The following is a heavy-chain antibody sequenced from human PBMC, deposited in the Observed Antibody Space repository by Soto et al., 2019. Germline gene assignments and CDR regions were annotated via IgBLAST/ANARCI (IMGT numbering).Heavy chain of an antibody. V-gene: IGHV1-18*01. CDR3: ARGQGDDYIWGSQDY. Sequence: ASVKVSCKASGYTFTSYGISWVRQAPGQGLEWMGWISAYNGNTNYAQKLQGRVTMTTDTSTSTAYMELRSLRSDDTAVYYCARGQGDDYIWGSQDYWGQGTLVTVSS. D-gene: IGHD3-16*01. J-gene: IGHJ4*02. CDR1: GYTFTSYG. CDR2: ISAYNGNT.